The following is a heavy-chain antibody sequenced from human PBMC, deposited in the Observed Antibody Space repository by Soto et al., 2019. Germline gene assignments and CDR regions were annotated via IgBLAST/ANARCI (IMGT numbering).Heavy chain of an antibody. D-gene: IGHD2-2*01. V-gene: IGHV3-48*01. J-gene: IGHJ6*02. CDR3: ARDYVGAYCSSTSCYSDYYYGMDV. CDR1: GFTFSSYS. CDR2: ISSSSSTI. Sequence: GGSLRLSCAASGFTFSSYSMNWVRQAPGKGLEWASYISSSSSTIYYADSVKGRFTISRDNAKNSLYLQMNSLRAEDTAVYYCARDYVGAYCSSTSCYSDYYYGMDVWGQGTTVTVSS.